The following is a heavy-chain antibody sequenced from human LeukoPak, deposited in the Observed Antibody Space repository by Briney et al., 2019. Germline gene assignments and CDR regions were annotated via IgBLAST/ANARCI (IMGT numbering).Heavy chain of an antibody. D-gene: IGHD6-13*01. CDR1: GFTFSSYA. V-gene: IGHV3-23*01. CDR3: AKNPQQLVRGGRSQIDY. Sequence: PGGSLRLSCAASGFTFSSYAMTWVRQAPEKGLEWVSAISGSGGSTYYADPVKGRFSISRDNSKNTLYLQTNSLRAEDTAVYYCAKNPQQLVRGGRSQIDYWGQGTLVTVSS. CDR2: ISGSGGST. J-gene: IGHJ4*02.